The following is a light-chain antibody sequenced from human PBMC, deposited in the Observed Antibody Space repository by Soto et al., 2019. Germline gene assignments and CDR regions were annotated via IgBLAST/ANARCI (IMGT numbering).Light chain of an antibody. CDR2: EVS. V-gene: IGLV2-23*02. Sequence: QSALTQPASVSGSPGQSITISCTGTSSDVGSYNLVSWYQQHPGKAPKLMIYEVSKRPSGVSNRFSSSKSGNTAFLTISGLQAEDEADYYCCSYAGSSSLVFGTGTKVTVL. CDR3: CSYAGSSSLV. J-gene: IGLJ1*01. CDR1: SSDVGSYNL.